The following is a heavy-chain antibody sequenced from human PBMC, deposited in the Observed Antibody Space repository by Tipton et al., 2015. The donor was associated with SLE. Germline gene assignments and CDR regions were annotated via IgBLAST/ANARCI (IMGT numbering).Heavy chain of an antibody. CDR2: VYYSGST. CDR3: VRDPDYNWFDP. Sequence: GLVKPSETLSLTCTISGGSISSYYWSWIRQAPGKGLEWIGHVYYSGSTNYNPSLKSRVTVSVDTSKNQFSLKLSSVTAADTAVYYCVRDPDYNWFDPWGQGILVTVSS. CDR1: GGSISSYY. J-gene: IGHJ5*02. V-gene: IGHV4-59*01.